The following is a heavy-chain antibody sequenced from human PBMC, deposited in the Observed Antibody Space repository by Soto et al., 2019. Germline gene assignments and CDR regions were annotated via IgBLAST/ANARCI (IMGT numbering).Heavy chain of an antibody. Sequence: GGSLRLSCAASGFTFGDYYMTWIRQAPGKGLEWLSSISSSGGIQYYADSVKGRFTSSRDNSKNTLYLQMSSLRAEDTAVYYCASPPDHSSGPIDYWGQGTLVTVSS. CDR3: ASPPDHSSGPIDY. CDR1: GFTFGDYY. D-gene: IGHD6-19*01. CDR2: ISSSGGIQ. V-gene: IGHV3-11*01. J-gene: IGHJ4*02.